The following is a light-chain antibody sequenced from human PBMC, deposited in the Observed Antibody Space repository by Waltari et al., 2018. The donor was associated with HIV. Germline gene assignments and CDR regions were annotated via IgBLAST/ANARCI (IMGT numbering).Light chain of an antibody. J-gene: IGLJ2*01. CDR3: CAYAGSTTYVI. Sequence: QSALTQPASGSRSPGQSITIPCPGTSSDVVGYNLVSCYQQHPGKAPKLMIYEVSKRPSGVSNRFSGSKSGNTASLTISGLQAEDEADYYCCAYAGSTTYVIFGGGTKLTVL. CDR1: SSDVVGYNL. CDR2: EVS. V-gene: IGLV2-23*02.